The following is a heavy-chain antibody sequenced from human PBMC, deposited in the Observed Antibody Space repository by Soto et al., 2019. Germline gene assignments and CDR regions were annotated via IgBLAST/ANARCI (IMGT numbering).Heavy chain of an antibody. Sequence: QVQLVQSGAEVKKPGASVKVSCKASGYTFTSYAMHWVRQAPGQRLEWMGWINAGNGNTKYSQKFQGRVTITRDTSASTAYMELSSLRSEDTAVYYCARPPVAGRIYHYFDYWGQGTLVTVSS. CDR2: INAGNGNT. J-gene: IGHJ4*02. D-gene: IGHD6-19*01. CDR1: GYTFTSYA. CDR3: ARPPVAGRIYHYFDY. V-gene: IGHV1-3*01.